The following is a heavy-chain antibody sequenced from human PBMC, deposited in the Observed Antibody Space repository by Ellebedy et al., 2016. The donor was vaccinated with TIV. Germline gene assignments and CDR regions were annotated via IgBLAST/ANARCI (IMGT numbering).Heavy chain of an antibody. V-gene: IGHV1-18*01. J-gene: IGHJ6*02. D-gene: IGHD2-8*01. Sequence: AASVKVSCKASGYTFTSYGIRWVRQAPGQGLEWMGWISAYNGNTNYAQKLQGRVTITTDTSTSTAYMELRSLRSDDTAVYYCARNRGMQDYYGMDVWGQGTTVTVSS. CDR2: ISAYNGNT. CDR3: ARNRGMQDYYGMDV. CDR1: GYTFTSYG.